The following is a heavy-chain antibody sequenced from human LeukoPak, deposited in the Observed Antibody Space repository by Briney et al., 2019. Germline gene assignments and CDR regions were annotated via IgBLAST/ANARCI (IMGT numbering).Heavy chain of an antibody. V-gene: IGHV3-48*01. J-gene: IGHJ1*01. Sequence: PGGSLRLSCAASGFTFSSYSMNWVRQASGKGLEWVSYISSSSSTIYYADSVKGRFTISRDNSKNTLYLQMNSLRAEDTAVYYCAKPPRITMVRGARAAEYFQHWGQGTLVTVSS. CDR1: GFTFSSYS. D-gene: IGHD3-10*01. CDR3: AKPPRITMVRGARAAEYFQH. CDR2: ISSSSSTI.